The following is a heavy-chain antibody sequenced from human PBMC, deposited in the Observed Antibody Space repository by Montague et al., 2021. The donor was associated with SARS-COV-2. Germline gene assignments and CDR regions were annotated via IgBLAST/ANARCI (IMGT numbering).Heavy chain of an antibody. Sequence: SLNLSCAASGFTFDDYAMHWVRQAPGKGLEWVSLISGDGGFTYYADSVKGRFTISRDNSKNSLYLQMNSLRPEDTALYSCAKDFGALWFGELFSYYFDYWGQGTLVTVSS. V-gene: IGHV3-43*02. CDR3: AKDFGALWFGELFSYYFDY. CDR1: GFTFDDYA. D-gene: IGHD3-10*01. CDR2: ISGDGGFT. J-gene: IGHJ4*02.